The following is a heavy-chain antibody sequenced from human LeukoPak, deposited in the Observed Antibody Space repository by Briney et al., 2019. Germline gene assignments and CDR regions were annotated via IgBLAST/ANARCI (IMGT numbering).Heavy chain of an antibody. D-gene: IGHD6-19*01. CDR1: GYTFTSYY. V-gene: IGHV1-46*01. J-gene: IGHJ4*02. CDR2: INPSGGST. Sequence: ASVKVSCKASGYTFTSYYMHWVRQAPGQGLEWMGIINPSGGSTSYAQKFQGRVTITRDTSASTAYMELSSLRSEDTAVYYCAGGPSGWYEWGQGTLVTVSS. CDR3: AGGPSGWYE.